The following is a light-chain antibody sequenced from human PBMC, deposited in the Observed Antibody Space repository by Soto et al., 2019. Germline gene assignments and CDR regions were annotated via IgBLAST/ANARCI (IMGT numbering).Light chain of an antibody. Sequence: EIVLTQSPGTLSLSPGERATLSCRASQSVSNNYLAWYQQKPGQAPRLLIFGASRRATGIPDRFIGSGSGTEFILTISRLEPDDFAIYHCQHYNNWPAWTFGQGTKVDIK. CDR2: GAS. CDR3: QHYNNWPAWT. J-gene: IGKJ1*01. V-gene: IGKV3-20*01. CDR1: QSVSNNY.